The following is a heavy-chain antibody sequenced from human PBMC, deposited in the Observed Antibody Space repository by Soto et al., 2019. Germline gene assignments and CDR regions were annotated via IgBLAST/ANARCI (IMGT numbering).Heavy chain of an antibody. V-gene: IGHV1-69*04. CDR3: ARDHLYGVCYTNGMDV. J-gene: IGHJ6*02. D-gene: IGHD2-8*01. CDR1: GGTFSSYT. CDR2: IIPILGIA. Sequence: GASVKVSCKASGGTFSSYTISWVRQAPGQGLEWMGRIIPILGIANYAQKFQGRVTNTADKSTSTAYMELSSLRSEDTAVYYCARDHLYGVCYTNGMDVWGQGTTVTVSS.